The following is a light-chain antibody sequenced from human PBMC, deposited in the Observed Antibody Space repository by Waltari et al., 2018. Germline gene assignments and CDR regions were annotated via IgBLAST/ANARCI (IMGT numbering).Light chain of an antibody. V-gene: IGLV1-44*01. CDR2: GND. J-gene: IGLJ3*02. CDR1: YSHIGSRA. CDR3: ATWDDSLNWV. Sequence: QSALTQPPSVSGTPGQRVTISCSGSYSHIGSRALTWYQQLPGTAPKLLIYGNDHRPSGVPDRFSGSKSGTSASLAISGLQSEDEADYYCATWDDSLNWVFGGGTKLTVL.